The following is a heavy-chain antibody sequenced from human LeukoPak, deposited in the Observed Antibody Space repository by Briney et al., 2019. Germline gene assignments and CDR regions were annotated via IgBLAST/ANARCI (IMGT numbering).Heavy chain of an antibody. V-gene: IGHV1-18*01. CDR2: ISSNDGNT. CDR1: GYTFTSYG. D-gene: IGHD6-13*01. Sequence: ASVKVSCKASGYTFTSYGISWVRQAPGQGLEWMGWISSNDGNTYYVQNFQGRVTMTTDTSTSTAYMELRSLRSDDTAVYYCATSSSSWPEDYWGQGTLVTVSS. J-gene: IGHJ4*02. CDR3: ATSSSSWPEDY.